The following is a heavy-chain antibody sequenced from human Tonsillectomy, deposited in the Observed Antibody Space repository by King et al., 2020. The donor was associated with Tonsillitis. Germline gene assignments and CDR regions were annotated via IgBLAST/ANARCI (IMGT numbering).Heavy chain of an antibody. V-gene: IGHV3-48*01. CDR1: GFTFSTYT. Sequence: VQLVESGGGLVQPGGSLRLSCAASGFTFSTYTFNWVRQAPGKGLEWVSYIGTTCIPYYADSVKGRFTISRDNAKNSVYLQMNSLRAEDTAVYYCARDKDWRFDYWGQGTLVTVSS. D-gene: IGHD3-9*01. CDR2: IGTTCIP. J-gene: IGHJ4*02. CDR3: ARDKDWRFDY.